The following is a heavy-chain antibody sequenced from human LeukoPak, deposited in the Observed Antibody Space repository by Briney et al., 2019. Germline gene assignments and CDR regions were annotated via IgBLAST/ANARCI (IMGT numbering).Heavy chain of an antibody. CDR3: VLPHLPDCFILAGRFGDY. J-gene: IGHJ4*02. CDR1: GYTFTGYY. Sequence: ASVKVSCKASGYTFTGYYMHWVRQAPGQGLEWMGWINPNSGGTNYAQKFQGRVTMTRDTSNSTAYMELSSLRSDDTAVYYCVLPHLPDCFILAGRFGDYWSQGTLLTVSS. V-gene: IGHV1-2*02. D-gene: IGHD3-9*01. CDR2: INPNSGGT.